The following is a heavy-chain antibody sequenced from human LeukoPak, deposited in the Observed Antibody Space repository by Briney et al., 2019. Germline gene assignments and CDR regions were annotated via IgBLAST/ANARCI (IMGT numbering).Heavy chain of an antibody. Sequence: GGSLRLSCAASGFTVSSNYMNWVRQAPGKGLEWVSSISSSSSYIYYADSVKGRFTISRDNAKNSLYLQMNSLRAEDTAVYYCARDNDPYYYDSSHKGGNYWGQGTLVTVSS. V-gene: IGHV3-21*01. D-gene: IGHD3-22*01. J-gene: IGHJ4*02. CDR3: ARDNDPYYYDSSHKGGNY. CDR1: GFTVSSNY. CDR2: ISSSSSYI.